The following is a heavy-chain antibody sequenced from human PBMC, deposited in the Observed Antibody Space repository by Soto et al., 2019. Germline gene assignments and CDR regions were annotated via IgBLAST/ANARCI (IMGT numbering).Heavy chain of an antibody. CDR3: AKLIRPENTLYGMDV. J-gene: IGHJ6*02. CDR2: ISGSAGSTT. V-gene: IGHV3-23*01. Sequence: EVQLLESGGGLVQPGGSLRLSCAASGFTFSSYAMTWVRQAPGKGLEWVSTISGSAGSTTYHAASVRGRFTMSRDNSKNTLSLQMNNLRPEDTAVYYCAKLIRPENTLYGMDVWGRGTTVTVSS. CDR1: GFTFSSYA. D-gene: IGHD1-1*01.